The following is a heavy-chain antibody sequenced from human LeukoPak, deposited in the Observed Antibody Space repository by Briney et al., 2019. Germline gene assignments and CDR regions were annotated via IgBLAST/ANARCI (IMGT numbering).Heavy chain of an antibody. V-gene: IGHV3-11*01. Sequence: PGGSLRLSCAAAGFTFGDYYMSWIRQAPGKGLECVSYISSSGSTIYYADSVKGRFSLSRDNAKNSLYLQMNSLRAEDTAVYYCARGLQLVRDAGLDYWGQGTLVTVSS. J-gene: IGHJ4*02. CDR1: GFTFGDYY. CDR2: ISSSGSTI. D-gene: IGHD6-13*01. CDR3: ARGLQLVRDAGLDY.